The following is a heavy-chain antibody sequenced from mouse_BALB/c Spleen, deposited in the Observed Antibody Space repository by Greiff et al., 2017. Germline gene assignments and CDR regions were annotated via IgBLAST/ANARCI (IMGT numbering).Heavy chain of an antibody. CDR3: ASTKGWFAY. Sequence: VQLQQSGPGLVAPSQSLSITCTVSGFSLTSYGVHWVRQPPGKGLEWLGVIWAGGSTNYNSALMSRLSISKDNSKSQVFLKMNSLQTDDTAMYCCASTKGWFAYWGQGTLVTVSA. V-gene: IGHV2-9*02. CDR1: GFSLTSYG. CDR2: IWAGGST. J-gene: IGHJ3*01. D-gene: IGHD1-3*01.